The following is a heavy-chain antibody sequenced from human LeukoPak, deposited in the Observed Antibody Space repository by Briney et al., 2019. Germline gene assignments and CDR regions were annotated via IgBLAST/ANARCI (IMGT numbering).Heavy chain of an antibody. J-gene: IGHJ4*02. CDR1: GGSISSCY. V-gene: IGHV4-4*07. Sequence: SETLSLTCTVSGGSISSCYWSWIRQPAGKGLEWIGRIYTSGSTHYNPSLKSRVTMSVDTSKNQFSLKLSSVTAADTAVYYCARVRYYDSSGYYYHDYWGQGTLVTVSS. D-gene: IGHD3-22*01. CDR2: IYTSGST. CDR3: ARVRYYDSSGYYYHDY.